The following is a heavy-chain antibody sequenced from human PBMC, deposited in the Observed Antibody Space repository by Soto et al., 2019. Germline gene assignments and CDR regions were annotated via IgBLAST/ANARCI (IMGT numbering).Heavy chain of an antibody. Sequence: PSETLSLTCTVSGGSISSHYWSWIRQPPGKGLEWIGYIYYSGSTNYNPSLKSRVTISVDTSKNQFSLKLSSVTAADTAVYYCARKCSSTSCYGILDYWGQGTLVTVSS. J-gene: IGHJ4*02. CDR3: ARKCSSTSCYGILDY. CDR2: IYYSGST. D-gene: IGHD2-2*01. CDR1: GGSISSHY. V-gene: IGHV4-59*08.